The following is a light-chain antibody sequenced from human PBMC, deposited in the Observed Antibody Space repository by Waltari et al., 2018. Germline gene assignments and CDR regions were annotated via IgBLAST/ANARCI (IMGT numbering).Light chain of an antibody. CDR1: QTIATN. CDR2: DAS. CDR3: QQYKRWPPIT. Sequence: VMTQSPATLSVSPGERASLSCRASQTIATNLAWYQQKPGQPPRLLVYDASTRAHPIPARFKGSGSGTEFTLTISSLQSEDSAVYYCQQYKRWPPITFGQGTRLEI. J-gene: IGKJ5*01. V-gene: IGKV3-15*01.